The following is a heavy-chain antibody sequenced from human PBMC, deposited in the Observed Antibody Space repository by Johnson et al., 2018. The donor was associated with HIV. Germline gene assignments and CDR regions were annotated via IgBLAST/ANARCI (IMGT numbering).Heavy chain of an antibody. Sequence: QVRLVESGGGVVQPGRSLRLSCAASGFTFSNYGMHWVRQAPGKGLEWVAAISSAGSNKYYADSVKGRFTISRDNSKNTLYMQMNSLRAEDTAVYYCARERYGSQAIDGFDIWGQGTMVTVSS. CDR2: ISSAGSNK. CDR3: ARERYGSQAIDGFDI. CDR1: GFTFSNYG. D-gene: IGHD2-15*01. J-gene: IGHJ3*02. V-gene: IGHV3-30*03.